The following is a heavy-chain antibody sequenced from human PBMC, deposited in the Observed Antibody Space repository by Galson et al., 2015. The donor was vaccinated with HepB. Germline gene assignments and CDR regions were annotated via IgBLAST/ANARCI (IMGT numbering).Heavy chain of an antibody. V-gene: IGHV3-21*01. CDR2: ISSSSSYI. Sequence: SLRLSCAASGFTFSSYSMNWVRQAPGKGLEWVSSISSSSSYIYYADSVRGRFTISRDNAKNSLYLQMNSLRAEDTAVYYCARAPVGATLDLWGQGTLVTVSS. J-gene: IGHJ4*02. D-gene: IGHD1-26*01. CDR1: GFTFSSYS. CDR3: ARAPVGATLDL.